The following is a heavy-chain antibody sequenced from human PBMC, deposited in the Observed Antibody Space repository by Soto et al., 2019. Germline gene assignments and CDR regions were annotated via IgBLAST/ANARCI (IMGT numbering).Heavy chain of an antibody. J-gene: IGHJ2*01. V-gene: IGHV3-66*01. D-gene: IGHD6-13*01. Sequence: EVQLVESGGGLVQPGGSLRLSCAASGFTFSSHYMSWVRQAPGKGLEWVSVIYSGGSTYYAESVAGGFTISRDNSKDKLYIQMNSLRAEDKAVYYCASRGGPFISSWFPVSWYCDLWGRGTLVTVSS. CDR2: IYSGGST. CDR1: GFTFSSHY. CDR3: ASRGGPFISSWFPVSWYCDL.